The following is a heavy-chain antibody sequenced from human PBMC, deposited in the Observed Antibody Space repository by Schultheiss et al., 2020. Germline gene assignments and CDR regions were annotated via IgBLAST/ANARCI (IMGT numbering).Heavy chain of an antibody. CDR1: GFTFSSYG. CDR2: IWYDGSNK. D-gene: IGHD2-2*01. CDR3: ARGTFGSTSCYFDY. V-gene: IGHV3-33*01. J-gene: IGHJ4*02. Sequence: GSLKLSCAAAGFTFSSYGMHWVRQAPGKGLEWVAVIWYDGSNKYYADSVKGRFTISRDNSKNTLYLQMNSLRAEDTAVYYCARGTFGSTSCYFDYWGQGTLVTVSS.